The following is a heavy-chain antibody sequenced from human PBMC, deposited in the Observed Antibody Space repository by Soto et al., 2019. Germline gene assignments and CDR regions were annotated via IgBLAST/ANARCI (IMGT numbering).Heavy chain of an antibody. CDR3: ARGSGWSHYYYYGMDV. J-gene: IGHJ6*02. D-gene: IGHD6-19*01. V-gene: IGHV6-1*01. CDR1: GDSVSSNSAA. CDR2: TYYRSKWYN. Sequence: SQTLSLTCALSGDSVSSNSAAWNWIRQSPSRGLEWLGRTYYRSKWYNDYAVSVKSRITINPDTSKNQFSLQLNSVTPEDTAVYYCARGSGWSHYYYYGMDVWGQGTTVTVSS.